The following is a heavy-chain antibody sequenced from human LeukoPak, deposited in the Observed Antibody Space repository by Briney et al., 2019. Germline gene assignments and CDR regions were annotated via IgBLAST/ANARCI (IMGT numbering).Heavy chain of an antibody. D-gene: IGHD3-16*01. CDR1: GDSITTEHYW. J-gene: IGHJ4*02. CDR2: IFFTGKI. CDR3: ARQLGVGVWALDR. V-gene: IGHV4-39*01. Sequence: SETLSLTCDVSGDSITTEHYWWGWLRQPPGKGLEWIAIIFFTGKIHDNPSLRNRISMSVDTSKDQFSLRLSAVTAADTAVYYCARQLGVGVWALDRWGQGTLVTVSS.